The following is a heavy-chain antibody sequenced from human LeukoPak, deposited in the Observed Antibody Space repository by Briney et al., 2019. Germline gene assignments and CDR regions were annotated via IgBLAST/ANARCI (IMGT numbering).Heavy chain of an antibody. CDR2: ISSSSSYI. J-gene: IGHJ4*02. D-gene: IGHD3-22*01. CDR3: ARHYDSSGYYEYYFDY. CDR1: GFTFSSYG. Sequence: GGSLRLSCAASGFTFSSYGMSWVRQAPGKGLEWVSSISSSSSYIYYADSVKGRFTISRDNAKNSLYLQMNSLRAEDTAVYYCARHYDSSGYYEYYFDYWGQGTLVTVSS. V-gene: IGHV3-21*01.